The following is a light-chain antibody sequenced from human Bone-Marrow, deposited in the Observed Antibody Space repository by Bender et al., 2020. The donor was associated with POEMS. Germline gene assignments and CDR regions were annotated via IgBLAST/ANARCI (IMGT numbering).Light chain of an antibody. CDR1: SSDIGTYNY. V-gene: IGLV2-14*01. CDR2: DVT. Sequence: QSALTQPASVSGSPGQSITISCSGSSSDIGTYNYVSWYQQHPGKAPKLMIYDVTTRPSGVSIRFSGSKSGNTASLTISGLQAEDEADYYCCSFAGSLVVFGGGTKLTVL. CDR3: CSFAGSLVV. J-gene: IGLJ2*01.